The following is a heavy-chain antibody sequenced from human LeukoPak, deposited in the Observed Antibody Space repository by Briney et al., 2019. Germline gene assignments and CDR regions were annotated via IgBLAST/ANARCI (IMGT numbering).Heavy chain of an antibody. CDR3: ARGHYDFWSGYYKGGSWFDP. CDR1: GGSISSSSYY. CDR2: IYYSGST. V-gene: IGHV4-39*07. D-gene: IGHD3-3*01. Sequence: SETLSLTCTVSGGSISSSSYYWGWIRQPPGKGLEWIGSIYYSGSTYYNPSLKSRVTISVDTSKNQFSLKLSSVTAADTAVYYCARGHYDFWSGYYKGGSWFDPWGQGTLVTVSS. J-gene: IGHJ5*02.